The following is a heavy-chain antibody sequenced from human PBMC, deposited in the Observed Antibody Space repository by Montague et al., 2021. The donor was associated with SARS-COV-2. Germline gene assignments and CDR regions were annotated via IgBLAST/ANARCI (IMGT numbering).Heavy chain of an antibody. CDR2: IRGDGAKT. V-gene: IGHV3-23*01. Sequence: SLRLSCAASGFSFDTYGMSWVRQAPGQGLEWVSSIRGDGAKTYYXGSVKGRFTISRDTSSNTLNLQMNSLRAEDTAIYFCAKQRGPATTTFDYWGQGTLVTVSS. CDR1: GFSFDTYG. J-gene: IGHJ4*02. CDR3: AKQRGPATTTFDY. D-gene: IGHD1-1*01.